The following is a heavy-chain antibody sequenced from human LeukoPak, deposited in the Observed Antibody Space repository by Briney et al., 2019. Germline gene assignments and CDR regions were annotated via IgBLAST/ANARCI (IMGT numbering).Heavy chain of an antibody. CDR1: GGSFSGYY. CDR2: INHSGST. Sequence: SETLSLTCAVYGGSFSGYYWSWIRQPPGKGLEWIGEINHSGSTNYNPSLKSRVTISVDTSKNQFSLKLSSVTAADTAVYYCARRVVRGVIIFNWFDPWGQGTLVIVSS. D-gene: IGHD3-10*01. CDR3: ARRVVRGVIIFNWFDP. V-gene: IGHV4-34*01. J-gene: IGHJ5*02.